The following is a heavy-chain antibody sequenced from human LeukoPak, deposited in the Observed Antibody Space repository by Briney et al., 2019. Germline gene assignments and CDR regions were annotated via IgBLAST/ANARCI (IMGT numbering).Heavy chain of an antibody. CDR1: GYTFTSYD. D-gene: IGHD3-16*02. V-gene: IGHV1-8*01. Sequence: SVKVSCKASGYTFTSYDINWVRQATGQGLEWMGWMNPNSGNTGYAQKFQGRVTMTRNTSISTAYMELSSLRSEDTAVYYCARGHGVTGSYRVWFDPWGQGTLVTVSS. J-gene: IGHJ5*02. CDR2: MNPNSGNT. CDR3: ARGHGVTGSYRVWFDP.